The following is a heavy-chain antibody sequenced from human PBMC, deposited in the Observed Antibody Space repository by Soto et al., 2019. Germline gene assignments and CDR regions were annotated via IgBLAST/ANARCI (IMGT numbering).Heavy chain of an antibody. CDR2: IYYSGST. CDR1: GGSISSYY. V-gene: IGHV4-59*01. J-gene: IGHJ4*02. Sequence: QVQLQESGPGLVKPSETLSLTCTVSGGSISSYYWSWIRQSPGKGLEWIGYIYYSGSTKYNPSLKSRVTISVDTYKKQFALKLSSVTAADTAVYYCARGRGDTAMAWYYWGQGTLVTVSS. D-gene: IGHD5-18*01. CDR3: ARGRGDTAMAWYY.